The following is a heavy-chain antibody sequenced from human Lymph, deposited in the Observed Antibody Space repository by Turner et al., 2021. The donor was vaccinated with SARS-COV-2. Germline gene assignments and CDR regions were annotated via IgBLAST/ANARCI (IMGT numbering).Heavy chain of an antibody. CDR2: ISYDGSNK. CDR1: GFTFSSYA. CDR3: AREMGSGSDY. D-gene: IGHD3-10*01. Sequence: QVQLVESGGGVVQSGRSLRLSCTASGFTFSSYAMHWVRQAPGKGLEWVSLISYDGSNKYYADSVKGRFTISRDNSKNTLYLQMNSLRTEDTAVYYCAREMGSGSDYWGQGTLVTVSS. V-gene: IGHV3-30*04. J-gene: IGHJ4*02.